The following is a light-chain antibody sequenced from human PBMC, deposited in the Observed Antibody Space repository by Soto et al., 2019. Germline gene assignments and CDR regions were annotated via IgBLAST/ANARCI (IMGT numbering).Light chain of an antibody. J-gene: IGLJ2*01. V-gene: IGLV6-57*03. CDR1: RGSVASNY. CDR3: QSYDRTNVV. CDR2: QDN. Sequence: NFMLTQPHSVSESPRKTITISCARSRGSVASNYVQWFQQRPGSAPTTVIYQDNQRPSGVPDRFSASVDSSSNSASLTISGLKAEDEADYFCQSYDRTNVVFGGGTKLTVL.